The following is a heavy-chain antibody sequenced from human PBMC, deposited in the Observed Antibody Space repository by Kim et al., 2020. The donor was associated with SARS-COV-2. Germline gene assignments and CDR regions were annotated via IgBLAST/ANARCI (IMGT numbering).Heavy chain of an antibody. CDR2: INHSGST. Sequence: SETLSLTCAVYGGSFSGYYWSWIRQPPGKGLEWIGEINHSGSTNYNPSLKSRVTISVDTSKNQFSLKLSSVTAADPAVYYCARVSWIFGVDISFVYWGQGNPVTVSS. D-gene: IGHD3-3*01. CDR3: ARVSWIFGVDISFVY. J-gene: IGHJ4*02. CDR1: GGSFSGYY. V-gene: IGHV4-34*01.